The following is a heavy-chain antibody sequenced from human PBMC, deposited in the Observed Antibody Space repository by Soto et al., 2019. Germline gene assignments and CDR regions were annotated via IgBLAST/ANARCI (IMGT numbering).Heavy chain of an antibody. V-gene: IGHV4-39*01. CDR3: ARRGVVNDHYYGMDV. CDR1: GGSISSSSYY. CDR2: IYYSGST. Sequence: SETLSLTCTVSGGSISSSSYYWGWIRQPPGKGLEWIGSIYYSGSTYYNPSLKSRVTISVDTSKNQFSLKLSSVTAADTAVYYCARRGVVNDHYYGMDVWGQGATVTVS. D-gene: IGHD3-3*01. J-gene: IGHJ6*02.